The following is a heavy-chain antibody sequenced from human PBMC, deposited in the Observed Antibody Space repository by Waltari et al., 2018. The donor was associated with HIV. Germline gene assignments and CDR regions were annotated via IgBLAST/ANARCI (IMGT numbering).Heavy chain of an antibody. CDR1: GGSFSGYY. CDR2: INKSGAT. V-gene: IGHV4-34*01. Sequence: QVQLQQWGTGLLTPSETLSLTCAVYGGSFSGYYWTWIRQPPGKGLEWSGEINKSGATNYNPSLKSRVTISVDTSKDQFSLRLSSLTAADTAVYYCASSYCSSISCLDYWGQGTLVTVSS. J-gene: IGHJ4*02. D-gene: IGHD2-2*01. CDR3: ASSYCSSISCLDY.